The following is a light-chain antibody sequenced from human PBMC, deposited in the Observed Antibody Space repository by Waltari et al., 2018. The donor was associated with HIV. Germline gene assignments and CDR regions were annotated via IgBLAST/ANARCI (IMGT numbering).Light chain of an antibody. V-gene: IGKV3-15*01. CDR3: QHYNTWPYT. Sequence: ERVLTQSPVPLFVSPGERATLSCTASQNTGNNLAWYQYKPGQAPRLLLYGASTRATGIPARFSGGGSATEFTLTIDNLQSADSAFYYCQHYNTWPYTFGRGTKLVI. CDR1: QNTGNN. J-gene: IGKJ2*01. CDR2: GAS.